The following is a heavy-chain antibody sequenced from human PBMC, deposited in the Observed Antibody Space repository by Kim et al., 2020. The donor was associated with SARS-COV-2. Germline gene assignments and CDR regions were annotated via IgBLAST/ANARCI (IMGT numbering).Heavy chain of an antibody. D-gene: IGHD2-2*01. Sequence: GGSLRLSCAASGFTFSSYWMSWVRQAPGKGLEWVANIKQDGSEKYYVDSVKGRFTISRDNAKNSLYLQMNSLRAEDTAVYYCARAKGGYCSSTSCSKYYYYGMDVWGQGTTVTVSS. CDR2: IKQDGSEK. J-gene: IGHJ6*02. CDR3: ARAKGGYCSSTSCSKYYYYGMDV. CDR1: GFTFSSYW. V-gene: IGHV3-7*03.